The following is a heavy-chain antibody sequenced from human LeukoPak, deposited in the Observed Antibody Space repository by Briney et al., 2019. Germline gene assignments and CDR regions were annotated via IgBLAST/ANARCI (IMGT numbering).Heavy chain of an antibody. CDR2: IWYDGSNK. D-gene: IGHD2-2*01. V-gene: IGHV3-33*01. CDR1: GFTFSSYG. J-gene: IGHJ4*02. CDR3: ARDQGCTSTSCYSLFVHY. Sequence: GRSLRLSCAASGFTFSSYGMHWVRQAPGKGLEWVAVIWYDGSNKYYADSVKGRFTISRDNSKNTLFLQMNSLTAEDRDVYYCARDQGCTSTSCYSLFVHYLGQGTLVSVSP.